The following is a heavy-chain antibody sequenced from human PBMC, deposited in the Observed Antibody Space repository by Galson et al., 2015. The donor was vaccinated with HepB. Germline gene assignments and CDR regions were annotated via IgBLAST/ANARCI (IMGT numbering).Heavy chain of an antibody. Sequence: SVKVSCKASGYTFTSYGISWVRQAPGQGLEWMGWISAYNGNTNYAQKLQGRVTMTTDTSTSTAYMELRSLRSDDTAVYYCAREATTGTTSYYGMDVWGQGTTVTVSS. D-gene: IGHD1-1*01. J-gene: IGHJ6*02. CDR1: GYTFTSYG. V-gene: IGHV1-18*01. CDR2: ISAYNGNT. CDR3: AREATTGTTSYYGMDV.